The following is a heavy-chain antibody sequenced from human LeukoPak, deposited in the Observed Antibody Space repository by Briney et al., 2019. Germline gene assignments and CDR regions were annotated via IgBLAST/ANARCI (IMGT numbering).Heavy chain of an antibody. V-gene: IGHV3-7*01. D-gene: IGHD3-16*01. CDR3: LREEGA. J-gene: IGHJ5*02. CDR1: GFSFSSHW. CDR2: TNDDGSEK. Sequence: EGSLRLSCAGSGFSFSSHWMSWVRQAPGKGLEWVANTNDDGSEKNYVDSVKGRFTISRDNAKKSLFLQMNSLRADDTAVYFCLREEGAWGQGTLVTVSS.